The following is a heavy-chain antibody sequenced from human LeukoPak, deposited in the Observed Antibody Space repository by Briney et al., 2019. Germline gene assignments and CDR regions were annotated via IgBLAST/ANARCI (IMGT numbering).Heavy chain of an antibody. CDR1: GFTFNSYA. J-gene: IGHJ4*02. Sequence: QPGGSLRLSCAASGFTFNSYAMSWVRQAPEKGLEWVATISGSGGGTYYAASVKGRFTISRDDSKNTLYLQMNSLRAEDMAVYYCAKDLGRYRNNYFDYWGQGTLVTVSS. D-gene: IGHD1-26*01. CDR3: AKDLGRYRNNYFDY. CDR2: ISGSGGGT. V-gene: IGHV3-23*01.